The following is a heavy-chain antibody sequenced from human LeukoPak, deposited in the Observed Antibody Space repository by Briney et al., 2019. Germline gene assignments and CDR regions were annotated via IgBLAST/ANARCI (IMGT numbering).Heavy chain of an antibody. V-gene: IGHV1-69*04. CDR1: GGTFSSYA. D-gene: IGHD3-3*01. CDR2: IIPIFGIA. CDR3: AREVGVTIFGVGLMDV. Sequence: ASVKVSCKASGGTFSSYAISWVRQAPGQGLEWMGRIIPIFGIANYAQKFQGRVTITADKSTSTAYMELSSLRSEDTAVYYCAREVGVTIFGVGLMDVWGQGTTVTVSS. J-gene: IGHJ6*02.